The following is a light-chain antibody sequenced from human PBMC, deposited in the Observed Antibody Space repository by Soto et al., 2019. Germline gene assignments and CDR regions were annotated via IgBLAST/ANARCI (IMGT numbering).Light chain of an antibody. J-gene: IGKJ1*01. Sequence: IQMTQSLSSLSASVGNRVPITCQASQDIATYLHWYQQKPGKAPNLLIYDASTLETGVPSRFSGGGSGTHFTFTISNLQPEDIATYYCQQYDNLPPTWTFGQGTKVDI. CDR2: DAS. CDR1: QDIATY. CDR3: QQYDNLPPTWT. V-gene: IGKV1-33*01.